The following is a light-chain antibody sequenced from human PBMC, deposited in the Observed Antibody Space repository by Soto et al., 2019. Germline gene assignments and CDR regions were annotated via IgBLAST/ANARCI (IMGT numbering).Light chain of an antibody. CDR1: QSVGSSF. Sequence: VLTKSVGTVSLSTRERATLSCRASQSVGSSFFAWYQQKPGQAPRLLIYGASRRATGIPERFSGSGSGTDCTLTISRLEPEDFAVYYCQQYGSSPLTFGGWTKVDI. CDR3: QQYGSSPLT. J-gene: IGKJ4*01. CDR2: GAS. V-gene: IGKV3-20*01.